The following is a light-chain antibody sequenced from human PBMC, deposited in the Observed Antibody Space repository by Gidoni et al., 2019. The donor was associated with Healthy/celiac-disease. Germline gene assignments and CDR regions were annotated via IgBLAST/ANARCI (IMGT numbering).Light chain of an antibody. CDR1: QSVSSY. Sequence: EIVLTQSPATLSLSPGERATLSCRPSQSVSSYLAWYQQKPGQAPRLLIYDASNRATGIPARFSGSGSGTDFTLTISSLEPEDFAVYYCQQRSNWPPWTFXXXTKVEIK. J-gene: IGKJ1*01. CDR2: DAS. V-gene: IGKV3-11*01. CDR3: QQRSNWPPWT.